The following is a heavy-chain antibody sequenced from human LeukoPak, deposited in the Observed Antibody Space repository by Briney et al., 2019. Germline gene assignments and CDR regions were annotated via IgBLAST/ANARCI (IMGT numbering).Heavy chain of an antibody. CDR2: IIPILGIA. CDR1: GGTFSSYA. D-gene: IGHD2-2*01. V-gene: IGHV1-69*04. CDR3: ARSDRIVVVPAAILKGSYFDY. Sequence: SVKVSCKASGGTFSSYAISWVRQAPGQGLEWMGRIIPILGIANYAQKFQGRVTITTDESTSTAYMELSSLRSEDTAVYYCARSDRIVVVPAAILKGSYFDYWGQGTLVTVSS. J-gene: IGHJ4*03.